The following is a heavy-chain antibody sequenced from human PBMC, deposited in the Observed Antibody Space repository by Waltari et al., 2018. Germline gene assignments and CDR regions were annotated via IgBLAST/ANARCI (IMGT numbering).Heavy chain of an antibody. CDR1: GYTFTDYA. CDR3: ARGGERSTWYSRFDP. CDR2: INGVNDKI. V-gene: IGHV1-3*01. J-gene: IGHJ5*02. D-gene: IGHD6-13*01. Sequence: QVQLVQSGAEVKKPGASVKVACKASGYTFTDYAVHWMRQAPGQGLEWVGWINGVNDKIKNAPKLEGRVTITRETAANTAYMELSRVRSEDTAVDYCARGGERSTWYSRFDPWGQGTLVSVSS.